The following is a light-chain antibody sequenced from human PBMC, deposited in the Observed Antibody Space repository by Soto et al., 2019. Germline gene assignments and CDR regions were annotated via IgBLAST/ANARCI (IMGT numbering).Light chain of an antibody. J-gene: IGLJ3*02. CDR3: QTWGTGRVWV. Sequence: QPVLTQSPSASASLGASVKLTCTLSSGHSSYAIAWHQQQPEKGPRYLMKLNSDGSHSKGDGIPDRFSGSSSGAERYLTISSLQSEDEADYYCQTWGTGRVWVFGGGTKLTVL. CDR1: SGHSSYA. CDR2: LNSDGSH. V-gene: IGLV4-69*01.